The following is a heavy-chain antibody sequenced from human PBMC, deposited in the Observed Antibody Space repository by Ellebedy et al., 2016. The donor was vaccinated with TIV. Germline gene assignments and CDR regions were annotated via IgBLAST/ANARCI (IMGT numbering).Heavy chain of an antibody. J-gene: IGHJ4*01. D-gene: IGHD3-9*01. CDR1: GDAISRGGVF. CDR2: ISYSGST. V-gene: IGHV4-31*03. Sequence: MPSETLSLTCSVSGDAISRGGVFCSWIRQHPGTGLEWIGYISYSGSTYYNPSLMSRVTISGDTANNQLSLKLNSVTAADTAVYYCARGDTIFDTWGQGNPVTVSS. CDR3: ARGDTIFDT.